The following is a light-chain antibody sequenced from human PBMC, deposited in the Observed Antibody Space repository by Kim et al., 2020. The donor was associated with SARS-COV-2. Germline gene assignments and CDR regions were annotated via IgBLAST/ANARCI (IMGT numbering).Light chain of an antibody. CDR2: SNN. Sequence: GQSVTISCSGSSSNIRSNAVNWYQQLPGTAPKLLIYSNNQRPSGVPDRFSGSKSGTSASLAISGLQSEDEADYYCAAWDDSLNGRVFGGGTKLTVL. V-gene: IGLV1-44*01. J-gene: IGLJ3*02. CDR1: SSNIRSNA. CDR3: AAWDDSLNGRV.